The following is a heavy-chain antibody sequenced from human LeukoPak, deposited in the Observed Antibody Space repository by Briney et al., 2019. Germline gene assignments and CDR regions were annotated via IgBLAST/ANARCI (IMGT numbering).Heavy chain of an antibody. CDR2: ISEKGGST. V-gene: IGHV3-23*01. D-gene: IGHD3-10*01. CDR1: GISLSNYA. CDR3: AKRGVVIRGILVIGYHQEAYHYDF. Sequence: GGSLRLSCVVSGISLSNYAMTWVRQAPGKGLEWVSYISEKGGSTTYADSVKGRFTISRDTSLNTLYLQMNNLGAEDTAVYFCAKRGVVIRGILVIGYHQEAYHYDFWGQGVLVTVSS. J-gene: IGHJ4*02.